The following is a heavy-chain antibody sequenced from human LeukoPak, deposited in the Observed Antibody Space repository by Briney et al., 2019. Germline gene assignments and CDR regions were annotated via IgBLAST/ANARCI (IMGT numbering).Heavy chain of an antibody. D-gene: IGHD3-22*01. CDR2: IFYSGST. Sequence: KPSETLSLTCTVSGGSISRSSYYWGWIRQPPGKGLEWIGSIFYSGSTYYNPSLKSRVTISVDTSKNQFSLKLSSVTAADTAVYYCARGGKFLGDSSGYYLDWYFDYWGQGTLVTVSS. CDR1: GGSISRSSYY. CDR3: ARGGKFLGDSSGYYLDWYFDY. V-gene: IGHV4-39*01. J-gene: IGHJ4*02.